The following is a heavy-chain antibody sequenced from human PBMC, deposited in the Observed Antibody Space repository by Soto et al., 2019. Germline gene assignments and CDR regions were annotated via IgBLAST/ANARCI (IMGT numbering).Heavy chain of an antibody. CDR1: GYTFTSYA. CDR2: INAGNGNT. D-gene: IGHD4-4*01. J-gene: IGHJ4*02. Sequence: QVQLVQSGAEVKKPGASVKVSCKASGYTFTSYAMHWVRQAPGQRLEWMGWINAGNGNTKYSQKFQGRVTITRDTSASTAYMEMSSLRSADTAVYYCARGVGIYSNHDYWGQGTLVTVSS. CDR3: ARGVGIYSNHDY. V-gene: IGHV1-3*01.